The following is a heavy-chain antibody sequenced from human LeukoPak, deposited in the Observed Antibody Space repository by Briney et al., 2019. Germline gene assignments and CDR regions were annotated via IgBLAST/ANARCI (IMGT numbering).Heavy chain of an antibody. CDR1: GYTFSGHY. CDR2: VNPDGGGT. CDR3: ARSGPYSGNDPYYYAMDV. D-gene: IGHD3-10*01. Sequence: KVSCKASGYTFSGHYIHWVRQTPGTPGQGLEWMGRVNPDGGGTNYAQKFQGRVTMTRDASVSTVYVELSSLRSDDTAVYYCARSGPYSGNDPYYYAMDVWGQGTTVTVSS. J-gene: IGHJ6*02. V-gene: IGHV1-2*06.